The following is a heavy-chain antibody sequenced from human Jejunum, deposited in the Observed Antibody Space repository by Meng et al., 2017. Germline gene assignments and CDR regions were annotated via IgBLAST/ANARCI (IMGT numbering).Heavy chain of an antibody. CDR2: ITSSSSFL. D-gene: IGHD3-22*01. CDR3: TRGTHYYYDGRGYSSFSDY. J-gene: IGHJ4*02. V-gene: IGHV3-21*01. Sequence: GEALKISWAASGSTLSNYNMNWVRQAPGKGLEWISSITSSSSFLYYADSLKGRSTISRDNTKNSLYLQMNSLRDEDTAVYYCTRGTHYYYDGRGYSSFSDYWGQGTVVTVSS. CDR1: GSTLSNYN.